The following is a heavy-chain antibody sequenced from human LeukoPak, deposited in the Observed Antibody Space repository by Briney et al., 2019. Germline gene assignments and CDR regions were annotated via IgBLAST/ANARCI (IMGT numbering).Heavy chain of an antibody. CDR3: AGSPDTLTTFDY. CDR2: IYHSGST. V-gene: IGHV4-30-4*01. Sequence: SETLSLTCTVSGGSISRGDYYWSWIRQPPGKGLEWIGSIYHSGSTYYNPSLKSRLTISVDTSKNQFSLKLSSVTAADTAVYYCAGSPDTLTTFDYWGKGTLVSVSS. CDR1: GGSISRGDYY. J-gene: IGHJ4*02. D-gene: IGHD4-11*01.